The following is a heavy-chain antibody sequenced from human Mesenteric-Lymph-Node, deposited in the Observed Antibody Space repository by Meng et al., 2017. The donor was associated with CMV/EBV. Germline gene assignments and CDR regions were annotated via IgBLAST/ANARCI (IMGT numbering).Heavy chain of an antibody. Sequence: GGSLRLSCAASGFTFSSYAMHWVRQAPGKGLEWVAFIRSDGSNQYYADSVKGRFTISRDNSKNTLYLQMNSLRAEDTAVYYCAKTIFGVVIGEAGMDVWGQGTTVTVSS. D-gene: IGHD3-3*01. J-gene: IGHJ6*02. V-gene: IGHV3-30*02. CDR2: IRSDGSNQ. CDR1: GFTFSSYA. CDR3: AKTIFGVVIGEAGMDV.